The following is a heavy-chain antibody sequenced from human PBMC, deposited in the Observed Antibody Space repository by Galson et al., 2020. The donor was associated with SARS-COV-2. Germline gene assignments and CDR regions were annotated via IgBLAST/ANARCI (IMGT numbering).Heavy chain of an antibody. CDR3: ATALVVVPATRSKRTDYYYGMDV. D-gene: IGHD2-2*01. CDR1: GYTLTELS. J-gene: IGHJ6*02. CDR2: FDPEDGET. V-gene: IGHV1-24*01. Sequence: ASVKVSCQVSGYTLTELSMHWVRQAPGKGLEWMGGFDPEDGETIYAQKFQGRVTMTEDTSTDTAYMELSSLRSEDTAVYYCATALVVVPATRSKRTDYYYGMDVWGQGTTVT.